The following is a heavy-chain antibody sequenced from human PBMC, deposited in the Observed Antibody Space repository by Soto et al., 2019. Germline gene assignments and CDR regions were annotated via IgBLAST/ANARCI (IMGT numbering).Heavy chain of an antibody. CDR3: ASGDDFWSGYSGYNFALDV. CDR2: IVVGSANT. CDR1: EFSFTSSA. D-gene: IGHD3-3*01. V-gene: IGHV1-58*01. J-gene: IGHJ6*02. Sequence: ASVKVSCKASEFSFTSSAVQWVRQARGQRLEWIGWIVVGSANTKYAQKFQERVTITRDMSTSTAYMELSSLRSEDTAVYYCASGDDFWSGYSGYNFALDVWGQGTTVTVSS.